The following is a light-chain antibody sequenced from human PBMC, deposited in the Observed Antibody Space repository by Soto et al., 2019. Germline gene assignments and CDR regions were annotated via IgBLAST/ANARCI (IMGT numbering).Light chain of an antibody. J-gene: IGLJ3*02. CDR3: SSYTIRRSWV. V-gene: IGLV2-14*01. CDR2: EVT. Sequence: QSALTQPASVTGSPGQSITISCTGTSSDVDYSRVSWYQQYPGTAPKLMINEVTNRPSGVSDRFSGSKSGNTASLTISGLQPEDEADYYCSSYTIRRSWVFGGGTKVTVL. CDR1: SSDVDYSR.